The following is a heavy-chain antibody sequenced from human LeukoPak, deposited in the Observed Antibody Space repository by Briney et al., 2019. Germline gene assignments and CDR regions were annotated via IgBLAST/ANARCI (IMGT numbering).Heavy chain of an antibody. CDR2: ISYDGSNK. Sequence: GGSLRLSCAASGFTFSSYAMHWVRQAPGKGLEWVAVISYDGSNKYYADPVKGRFTISRDNSKNTLYLQMNSLRAEDTAVYYCARSISRGPYYYYGMDVWGQGTTVTVSS. CDR3: ARSISRGPYYYYGMDV. J-gene: IGHJ6*02. D-gene: IGHD2-21*01. CDR1: GFTFSSYA. V-gene: IGHV3-30-3*01.